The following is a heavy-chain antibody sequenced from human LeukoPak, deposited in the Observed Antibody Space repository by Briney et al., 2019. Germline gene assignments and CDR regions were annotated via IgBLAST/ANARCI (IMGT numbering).Heavy chain of an antibody. J-gene: IGHJ1*01. CDR1: GGSISSYY. D-gene: IGHD2-15*01. Sequence: SETLSLTCTVSGGSISSYYWSWIRQPPGKGLEWIGYFYYSGITDYNPSLRSRVTISVDTSKNQFSLKLSSVTAADTAVYYCAREDYCGGGSCYSGYFQHWGQGTLVTVSS. CDR2: FYYSGIT. V-gene: IGHV4-59*01. CDR3: AREDYCGGGSCYSGYFQH.